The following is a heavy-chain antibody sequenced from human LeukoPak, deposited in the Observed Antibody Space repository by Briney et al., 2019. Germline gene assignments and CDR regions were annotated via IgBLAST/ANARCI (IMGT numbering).Heavy chain of an antibody. Sequence: GGSLRLSCAASGFTFSSYSMNWVRQAPGKGLEWVAVISSGGSIKVYADSVKGRFTLSRDNSINTVDLQMNSLRAEDTAVYYCVKEYHSRGFGAYFDYWGQGTLVTVSS. V-gene: IGHV3-30*18. CDR3: VKEYHSRGFGAYFDY. J-gene: IGHJ4*02. D-gene: IGHD3-3*01. CDR1: GFTFSSYS. CDR2: ISSGGSIK.